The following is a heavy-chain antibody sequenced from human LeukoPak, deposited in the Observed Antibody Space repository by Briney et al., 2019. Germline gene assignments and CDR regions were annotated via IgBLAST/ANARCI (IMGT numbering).Heavy chain of an antibody. V-gene: IGHV3-48*04. J-gene: IGHJ3*02. D-gene: IGHD3-3*01. CDR1: GFTFSSYS. CDR3: ARTYDFGRGPPGDAFDN. Sequence: GGSLRLSCAASGFTFSSYSMNWVRQAPGKGLEWISYISSSSSNIHYADSVKGRFTISRDNAKNSLYLQMNSLRAEDTAVYYCARTYDFGRGPPGDAFDNWGPGTWVIVSS. CDR2: ISSSSSNI.